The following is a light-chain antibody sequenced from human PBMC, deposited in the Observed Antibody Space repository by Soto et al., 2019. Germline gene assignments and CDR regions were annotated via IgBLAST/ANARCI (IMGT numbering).Light chain of an antibody. J-gene: IGLJ2*01. CDR1: SSNIGAGYD. CDR3: QSYDSSHVV. V-gene: IGLV1-40*01. CDR2: GNS. Sequence: QSVLTQPPSVSGAPGQRVTISCTGSSSNIGAGYDVHWYQQLPGTAPKLLIYGNSNRPSGVPDRFSGSKSGTSASLAITGFKAGEEADYYCQSYDSSHVVFGGGTKLTVL.